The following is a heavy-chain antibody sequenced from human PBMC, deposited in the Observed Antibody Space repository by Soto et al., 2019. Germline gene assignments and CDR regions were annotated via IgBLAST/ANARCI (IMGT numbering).Heavy chain of an antibody. CDR3: ARLGGGDSSGYSYDAFDI. D-gene: IGHD3-22*01. CDR2: INAGNGDT. CDR1: GYTFISYA. J-gene: IGHJ3*02. V-gene: IGHV1-3*01. Sequence: VASVKVSCKASGYTFISYAMHWVRQAPGQRLEWMGWINAGNGDTKYSQNFQGRVTFTTDTSASTAYMELSSLRSEDTAVYYCARLGGGDSSGYSYDAFDIWGQGTMVTVSS.